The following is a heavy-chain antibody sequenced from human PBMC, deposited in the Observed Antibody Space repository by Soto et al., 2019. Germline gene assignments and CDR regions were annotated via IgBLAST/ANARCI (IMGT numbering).Heavy chain of an antibody. V-gene: IGHV1-69*13. CDR1: GGTFSSYA. J-gene: IGHJ6*02. CDR3: ARDLVTMVRGVIIKDYYYGMDV. Sequence: SVKVSCKASGGTFSSYAISWVRQAPGQGLEWMGGIIPIFGTANYAQKFQGRVTITADESTSTAYMELSSLRSEDTAVYYCARDLVTMVRGVIIKDYYYGMDVWGQGTTVTAP. CDR2: IIPIFGTA. D-gene: IGHD3-10*01.